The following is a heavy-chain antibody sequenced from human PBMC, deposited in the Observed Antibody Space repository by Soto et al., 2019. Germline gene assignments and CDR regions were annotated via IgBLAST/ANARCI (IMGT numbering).Heavy chain of an antibody. CDR3: AKDSGGPSPYPTVVSD. CDR2: ISYDGSNK. J-gene: IGHJ4*02. Sequence: GGSLRLSCAASGFTFSSYGMHWVRQAPGKGLEWVAVISYDGSNKYYADSVKGRFTISRDNSKNTLYLQMNSLRAEDTAVYYCAKDSGGPSPYPTVVSDWGQGTLVTVSS. D-gene: IGHD4-17*01. CDR1: GFTFSSYG. V-gene: IGHV3-30*18.